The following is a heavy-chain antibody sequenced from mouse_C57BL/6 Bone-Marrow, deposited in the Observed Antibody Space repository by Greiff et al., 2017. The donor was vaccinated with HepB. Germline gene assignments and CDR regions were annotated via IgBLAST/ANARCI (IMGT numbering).Heavy chain of an antibody. CDR3: ARGGYCMFAY. D-gene: IGHD2-14*01. CDR1: GYTFTDYY. J-gene: IGHJ3*01. V-gene: IGHV1-76*01. Sequence: VQLQQSGAELVRPGASVKLSCKASGYTFTDYYINWVKQRPGQGLEWIARIYPGSGNTYYNEKFKGKATLTAEKSSSTAYMQLSSLTSEDSAVYFCARGGYCMFAYWGQGTLVTVSA. CDR2: IYPGSGNT.